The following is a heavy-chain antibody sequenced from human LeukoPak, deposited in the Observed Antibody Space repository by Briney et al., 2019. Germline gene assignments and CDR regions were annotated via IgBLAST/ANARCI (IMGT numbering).Heavy chain of an antibody. CDR3: ARGNTIFGVGQGFDP. CDR2: IIPIFGTA. V-gene: IGHV1-69*05. CDR1: GGTFSSYA. Sequence: VASVKVSCKASGGTFSSYAISWVRQAPGQGLEWMGGIIPIFGTANYAQKFQGRVTITTDESTSTAYMELSSLRSEDTAVYYCARGNTIFGVGQGFDPWGQGTLVTVSS. J-gene: IGHJ5*02. D-gene: IGHD3-3*01.